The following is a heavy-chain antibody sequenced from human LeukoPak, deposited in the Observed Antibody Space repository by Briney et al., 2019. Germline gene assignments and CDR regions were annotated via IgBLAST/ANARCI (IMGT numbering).Heavy chain of an antibody. CDR2: ISSSGSTI. D-gene: IGHD6-13*01. J-gene: IGHJ4*02. Sequence: GGSLRLSCAASGFTFSDYYMSWIRQAPGKGLERVSYISSSGSTIYYADSVKGRFTISRDNAKNSLYLQMNSLRAEDTAVYYCATREYSSSPFDYWGQGTLVTVSS. V-gene: IGHV3-11*04. CDR3: ATREYSSSPFDY. CDR1: GFTFSDYY.